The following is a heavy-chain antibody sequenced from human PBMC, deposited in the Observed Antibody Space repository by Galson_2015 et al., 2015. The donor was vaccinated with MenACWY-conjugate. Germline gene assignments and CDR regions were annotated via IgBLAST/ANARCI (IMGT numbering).Heavy chain of an antibody. Sequence: SLRLSCAASGFTFSSYSMNWVRQAPGKGLAWVSYISDSSNTIVYADSVKGRFTISRDDAKNTLYLQMNSLRAEDTAVYYCARRDSSSWYRQYFQHWGQGTLVTVSS. D-gene: IGHD6-13*01. CDR1: GFTFSSYS. V-gene: IGHV3-48*01. CDR3: ARRDSSSWYRQYFQH. J-gene: IGHJ1*01. CDR2: ISDSSNTI.